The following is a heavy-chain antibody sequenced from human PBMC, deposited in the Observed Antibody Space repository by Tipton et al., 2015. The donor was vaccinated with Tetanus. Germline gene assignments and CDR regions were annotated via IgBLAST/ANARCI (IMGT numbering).Heavy chain of an antibody. CDR2: IYDSGNT. Sequence: LRLSCTVSGGSISTGGYSWNWIRQLPGKGLEWIGYIYDSGNTHYNPPLKSRVTISIDGSKTQFSLKLTSVTAADTAVYYCARNHPPRGYPYGGFHSWGQGTLATVSS. CDR3: ARNHPPRGYPYGGFHS. CDR1: GGSISTGGYS. D-gene: IGHD5-12*01. V-gene: IGHV4-31*02. J-gene: IGHJ4*02.